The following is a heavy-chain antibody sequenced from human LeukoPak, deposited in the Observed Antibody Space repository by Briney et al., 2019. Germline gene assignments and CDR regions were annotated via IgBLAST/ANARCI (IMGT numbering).Heavy chain of an antibody. D-gene: IGHD5-12*01. CDR2: ISYDGSNK. CDR3: ASDHGYHQDRYGGYDLDY. J-gene: IGHJ4*02. CDR1: GFTFSSYA. V-gene: IGHV3-30-3*01. Sequence: PGGSLRLSCAASGFTFSSYALHWVRQAPGKGLEWVAVISYDGSNKFYADSVKGRFTISRDNSKNTLYLQMNSLRAEDTAVYYCASDHGYHQDRYGGYDLDYWGQGTLVTVSS.